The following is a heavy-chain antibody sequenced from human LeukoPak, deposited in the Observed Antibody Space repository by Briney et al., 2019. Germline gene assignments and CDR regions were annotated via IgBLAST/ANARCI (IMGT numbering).Heavy chain of an antibody. V-gene: IGHV3-21*01. CDR3: ARDRYSYYDSSGYDALDI. Sequence: GGSLRLSCAASGFTFSSYSMNWVRQAPGKGLEWVSSISSSSSYIYYADSVKGRFTISRDNAKNSLYLQMNSLRAEDTAVYYCARDRYSYYDSSGYDALDIWGQGTMVTVSS. D-gene: IGHD3-22*01. J-gene: IGHJ3*02. CDR2: ISSSSSYI. CDR1: GFTFSSYS.